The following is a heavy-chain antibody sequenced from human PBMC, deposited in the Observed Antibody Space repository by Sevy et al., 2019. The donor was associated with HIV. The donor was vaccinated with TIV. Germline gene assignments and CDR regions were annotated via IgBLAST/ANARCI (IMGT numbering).Heavy chain of an antibody. CDR3: ARDDCSSLSCHGSLLY. CDR2: ISTLNVNT. V-gene: IGHV1-18*01. CDR1: GYTFTSYG. J-gene: IGHJ4*02. D-gene: IGHD2-2*01. Sequence: ASVKVSCKASGYTFTSYGISWVRQAPGQGLEWLGWISTLNVNTNNAQKFQGRVTMTTDTSTGTASMELRSLRSHDTAVYYCARDDCSSLSCHGSLLYWGQGTLVTVSS.